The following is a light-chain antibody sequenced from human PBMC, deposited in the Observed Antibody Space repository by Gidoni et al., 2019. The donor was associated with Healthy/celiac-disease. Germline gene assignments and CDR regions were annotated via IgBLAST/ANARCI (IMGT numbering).Light chain of an antibody. CDR3: QQRSNWPPLYT. J-gene: IGKJ2*01. CDR1: QSVSSY. Sequence: EIVLTQSPATLSLSPGERATLSCRASQSVSSYLAWYQQKPGQAPRLLRYDASNRATGIPARFSGSGSGTDFTLTISSLEPEDFAVYYCQQRSNWPPLYTFGQGTKLEIK. V-gene: IGKV3-11*01. CDR2: DAS.